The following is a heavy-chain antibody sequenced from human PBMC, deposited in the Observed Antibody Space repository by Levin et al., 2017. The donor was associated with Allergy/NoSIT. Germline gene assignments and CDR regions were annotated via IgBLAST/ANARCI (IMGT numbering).Heavy chain of an antibody. J-gene: IGHJ3*02. CDR3: AREAPWYYGSGTSRLEAFDI. V-gene: IGHV4-31*03. D-gene: IGHD3-10*01. CDR1: GGSISSGGYY. Sequence: SETLSLTCTVSGGSISSGGYYWNWIRQHPGKGLEWIGSIYYSGSTYYNPSLNSRVTITVDTSKNQFPLKLSSVTAADTAVYYCAREAPWYYGSGTSRLEAFDIWGQGTMVTVSS. CDR2: IYYSGST.